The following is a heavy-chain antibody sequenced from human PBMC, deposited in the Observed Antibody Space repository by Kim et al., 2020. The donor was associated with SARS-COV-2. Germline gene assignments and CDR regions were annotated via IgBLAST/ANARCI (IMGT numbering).Heavy chain of an antibody. CDR2: ISYDGSNK. CDR3: ATEYYDFWSGYYNDTYYFDY. V-gene: IGHV3-30-3*01. D-gene: IGHD3-3*01. CDR1: GFTFSSYA. J-gene: IGHJ4*02. Sequence: GGSLRLSCAASGFTFSSYAMHWVRQAPGKGLEWVAVISYDGSNKYYADSVKGRFTISRDNSKNTLYLQMNSLRAEDTAVYYCATEYYDFWSGYYNDTYYFDYWGQGTLVTVSS.